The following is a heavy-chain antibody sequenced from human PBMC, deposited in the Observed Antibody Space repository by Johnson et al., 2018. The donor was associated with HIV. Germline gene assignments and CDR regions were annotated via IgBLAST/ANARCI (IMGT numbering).Heavy chain of an antibody. D-gene: IGHD3-16*01. CDR1: GFTFSDSY. Sequence: QVQLVESGGGLVKPGGSLRLSCGASGFTFSDSYMNWIRQAPGKGLEWVSYISSSDSAIWYADSVKGRFTVSRDNAKNTLYLQMNSLRAEDTAVYYCARRGRRADDAFDIWGQGTMVTVSS. V-gene: IGHV3-11*04. CDR3: ARRGRRADDAFDI. CDR2: ISSSDSAI. J-gene: IGHJ3*02.